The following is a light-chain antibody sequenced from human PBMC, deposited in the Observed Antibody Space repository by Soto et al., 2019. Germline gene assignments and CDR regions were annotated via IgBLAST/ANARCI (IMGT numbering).Light chain of an antibody. CDR3: SSYANTNTYV. CDR1: SSDVGGYNY. Sequence: QSVLTQPASVSGSPGQSITISCTGTSSDVGGYNYVSWFQQHPDKAPKLVIYEVTHRPSGFYDRFSGSKSGNTAFLTISGLQTEDEADYYCSSYANTNTYVFGTGTKVAVL. CDR2: EVT. V-gene: IGLV2-14*01. J-gene: IGLJ1*01.